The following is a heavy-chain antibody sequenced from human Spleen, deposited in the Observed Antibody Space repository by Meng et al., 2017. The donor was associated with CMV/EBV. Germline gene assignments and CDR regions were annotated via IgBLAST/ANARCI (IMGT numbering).Heavy chain of an antibody. V-gene: IGHV3-21*01. Sequence: ACGFPCSDYTVSWVRPAPGKGLEWVSSISSGGSLKYQADSLQGRFSISRDNAKNSLFLQMDSLRVEDTAMYFCVRGGDHCTTTSCFHWGQGALVTVSS. CDR3: VRGGDHCTTTSCFH. J-gene: IGHJ4*02. D-gene: IGHD2-2*01. CDR1: GFPCSDYT. CDR2: ISSGGSLK.